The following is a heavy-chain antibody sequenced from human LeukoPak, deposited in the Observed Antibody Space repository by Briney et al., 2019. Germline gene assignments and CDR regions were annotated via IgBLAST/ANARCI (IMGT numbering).Heavy chain of an antibody. D-gene: IGHD6-13*01. CDR2: INPNSGLT. CDR1: GHTFSGHY. Sequence: ASVKVSCKASGHTFSGHYMHWVRQAPGQGLEWMGWINPNSGLTHFAQKFQGRVTMTSDTSISTGYMELSSLRSDDTAVYYCAREGRAAAAYYFDYWGQGTLVTVSS. V-gene: IGHV1-2*02. J-gene: IGHJ4*02. CDR3: AREGRAAAAYYFDY.